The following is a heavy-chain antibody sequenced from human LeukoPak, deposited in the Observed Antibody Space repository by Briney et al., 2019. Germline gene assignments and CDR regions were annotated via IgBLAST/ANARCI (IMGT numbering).Heavy chain of an antibody. CDR3: TTSLSGYDFLFDY. CDR2: IKSKTDGGTT. Sequence: PGGSLRLSCAASGFIFCNAWMSWVRQAPGKGLEWVGRIKSKTDGGTTDYAAPVKGRFTISRDDSKNTLYLQMNSLKTEDTAVYYCTTSLSGYDFLFDYWGQGTLVTVSS. CDR1: GFIFCNAW. V-gene: IGHV3-15*01. D-gene: IGHD5-12*01. J-gene: IGHJ4*02.